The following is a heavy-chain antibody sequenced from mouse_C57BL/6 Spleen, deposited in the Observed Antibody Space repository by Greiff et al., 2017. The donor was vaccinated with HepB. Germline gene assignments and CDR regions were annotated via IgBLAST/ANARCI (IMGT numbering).Heavy chain of an antibody. J-gene: IGHJ3*01. D-gene: IGHD1-1*01. V-gene: IGHV1-15*01. CDR1: GYTFTDYE. CDR2: IDPETGGT. Sequence: VQLQQSGAELVRPGASVTLSCKASGYTFTDYEMHWVKQTPVHGLEWIGAIDPETGGTAYNQKFKGKAILTADKSSSTAYMELRSLTSEDSAVYYCTRRDITTVVEGFAYWGQGTLVTVSA. CDR3: TRRDITTVVEGFAY.